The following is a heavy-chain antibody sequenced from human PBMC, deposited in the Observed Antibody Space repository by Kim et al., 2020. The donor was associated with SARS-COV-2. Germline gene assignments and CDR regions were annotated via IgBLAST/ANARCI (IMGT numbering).Heavy chain of an antibody. Sequence: KYYADPVKGRFTISRDNSKNTLYLQMNRLRAEDTAVYYCAKDPATVTPTYWGQGTLVTVSS. J-gene: IGHJ4*02. D-gene: IGHD4-4*01. CDR3: AKDPATVTPTY. CDR2: K. V-gene: IGHV3-30*02.